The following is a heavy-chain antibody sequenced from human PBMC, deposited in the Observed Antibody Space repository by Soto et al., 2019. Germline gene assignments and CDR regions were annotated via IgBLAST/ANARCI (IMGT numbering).Heavy chain of an antibody. V-gene: IGHV3-7*03. D-gene: IGHD2-2*02. Sequence: GGSLRLSCEVSGFIFRLYSMSWVRQAPGKGLEWVAKIPQEGGDGHYLDSVKGRFIISRDNAKNSLYLQMNSLRGDDTAVYYCVRDQLIPTAHDFFYGSDVWGQGATVTVSS. CDR1: GFIFRLYS. CDR3: VRDQLIPTAHDFFYGSDV. J-gene: IGHJ6*02. CDR2: IPQEGGDG.